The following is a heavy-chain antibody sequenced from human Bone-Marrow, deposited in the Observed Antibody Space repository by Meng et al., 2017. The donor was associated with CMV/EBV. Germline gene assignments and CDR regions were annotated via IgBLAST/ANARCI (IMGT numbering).Heavy chain of an antibody. Sequence: GGSLRLSCAASGFTFSSYDMHWVRQATGKGLEWVSAIGTAGDTYYPGSVKGRFTISRENAKNSLYLQMNSLRAGDTAVYYCARAGRDYYDSTYVYWGQGTLVTVSS. CDR1: GFTFSSYD. J-gene: IGHJ4*02. V-gene: IGHV3-13*01. CDR2: IGTAGDT. CDR3: ARAGRDYYDSTYVY. D-gene: IGHD3-22*01.